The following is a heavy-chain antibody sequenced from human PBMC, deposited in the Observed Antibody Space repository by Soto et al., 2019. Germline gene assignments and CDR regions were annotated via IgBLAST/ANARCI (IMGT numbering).Heavy chain of an antibody. Sequence: EVQLLESGGGLVQPGGSLRLSCAASGFTLSSYAMSWVRQAPGKGLEWVSLISNSGGNTYYADSVKGRFTISRDTSKNTLYLQMSSLRAEDTAVYYCASRNLVHCDSTMCYATSLDYWGQGTLVTVSS. CDR3: ASRNLVHCDSTMCYATSLDY. V-gene: IGHV3-23*01. D-gene: IGHD2-2*01. CDR2: ISNSGGNT. J-gene: IGHJ4*02. CDR1: GFTLSSYA.